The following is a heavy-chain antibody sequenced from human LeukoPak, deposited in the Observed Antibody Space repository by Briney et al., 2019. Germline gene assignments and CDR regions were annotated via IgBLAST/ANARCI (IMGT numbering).Heavy chain of an antibody. V-gene: IGHV3-30*04. CDR3: ARGTGVSIFRPMDV. CDR1: GFTFSSFP. D-gene: IGHD3-3*01. CDR2: ISYDGSNK. Sequence: GRSPRLSCAASGFTFSSFPMHWVRQAPGKGLEWVAVISYDGSNKYYADSVKGRFTISRDNSKNTLYLQMNSLRAEDTAVYYCARGTGVSIFRPMDVWGQGTTVTVSS. J-gene: IGHJ6*02.